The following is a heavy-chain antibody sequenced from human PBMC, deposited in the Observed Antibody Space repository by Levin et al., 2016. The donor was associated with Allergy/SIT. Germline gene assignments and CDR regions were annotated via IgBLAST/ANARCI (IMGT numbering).Heavy chain of an antibody. D-gene: IGHD5-18*01. CDR2: ISGSGGST. J-gene: IGHJ4*02. CDR1: GFTFSSYA. CDR3: AKGVTTGYSYGDY. V-gene: IGHV3-23*01. Sequence: GESLKISCAASGFTFSSYAMSWVRQAPGKGLEWVSAISGSGGSTYYADSVKGRFTISRDNSKNTLYLQMNSLRAEDTAVYYCAKGVTTGYSYGDYWGQGTLVTVSS.